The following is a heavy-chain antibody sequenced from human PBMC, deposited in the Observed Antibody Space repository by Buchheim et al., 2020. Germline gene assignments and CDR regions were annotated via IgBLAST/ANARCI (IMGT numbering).Heavy chain of an antibody. D-gene: IGHD3-16*01. J-gene: IGHJ6*01. CDR2: LPGSAKYP. Sequence: VQLVESGGGLVKPGGSLRLSCAASRPASGDFYVAWFRQAPGTGPEWVCNLPGSAKYPNYADSVQGRFTISMDNSKKSVFLQMHSLTAEDTAVYFCSRYDSIYYGVDVWGPGT. CDR1: RPASGDFY. V-gene: IGHV3-11*06. CDR3: SRYDSIYYGVDV.